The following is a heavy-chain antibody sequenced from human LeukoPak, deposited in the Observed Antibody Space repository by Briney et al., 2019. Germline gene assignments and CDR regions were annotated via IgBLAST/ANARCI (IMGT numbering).Heavy chain of an antibody. D-gene: IGHD6-19*01. CDR2: ISSSSSYI. V-gene: IGHV3-21*01. Sequence: KSGGSLRLSCAASGFTFSSYSMNWVRQAPGKGLEWVSSISSSSSYIYYADSVKGRFTISRDNAKNSLYLQMNSLRAEDTAVYYCARDPARIAVAGTEDWGQGTLVTVSS. CDR3: ARDPARIAVAGTED. J-gene: IGHJ4*02. CDR1: GFTFSSYS.